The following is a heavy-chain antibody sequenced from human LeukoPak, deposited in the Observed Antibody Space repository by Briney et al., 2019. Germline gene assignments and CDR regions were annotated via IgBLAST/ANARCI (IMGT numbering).Heavy chain of an antibody. D-gene: IGHD5-12*01. V-gene: IGHV1-18*01. Sequence: ASVKVSCKASGYTFTSYGISWVRQAPGQGLEWMGWISADNGKTNYAQMLQGRVTMPTDTSTSTAYVELRSLRYDDTAVYYCAKRYSGYDPWAVAEGDDAFDIWGQGTMVTVSS. J-gene: IGHJ3*02. CDR3: AKRYSGYDPWAVAEGDDAFDI. CDR2: ISADNGKT. CDR1: GYTFTSYG.